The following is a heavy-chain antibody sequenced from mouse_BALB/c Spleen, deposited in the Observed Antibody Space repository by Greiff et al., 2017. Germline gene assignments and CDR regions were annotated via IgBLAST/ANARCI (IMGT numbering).Heavy chain of an antibody. V-gene: IGHV3-8*02. Sequence: EVQLVESGPSLVKPSQTLSLTCSVTGDSITSGYWNWIRKFPGNKLEYMGYISYSGSTYYNPSLKSRISITRDTSKNQYYLQLNSVTTEDTATYYCARYYDYDERDFAYWGQGTLVTVSA. CDR2: ISYSGST. J-gene: IGHJ3*01. CDR1: GDSITSGY. D-gene: IGHD2-4*01. CDR3: ARYYDYDERDFAY.